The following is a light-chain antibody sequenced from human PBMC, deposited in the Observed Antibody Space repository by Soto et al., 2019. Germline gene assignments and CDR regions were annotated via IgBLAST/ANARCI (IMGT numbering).Light chain of an antibody. CDR3: LQYGSSPRT. J-gene: IGKJ5*01. CDR2: GAS. Sequence: ENVLTQSPGTLSLSPGERATLSCRSSQSVNSNYLAWYQHKPGQAPRLLIYGASSRATGIPDRFSGSGSGTDFTLTITRLEPEDFAVYYCLQYGSSPRTFGQGTRLGIK. V-gene: IGKV3-20*01. CDR1: QSVNSNY.